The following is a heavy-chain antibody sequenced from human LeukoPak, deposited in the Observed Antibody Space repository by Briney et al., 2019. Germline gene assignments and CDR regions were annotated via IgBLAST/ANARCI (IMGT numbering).Heavy chain of an antibody. CDR1: GYTFTSYG. Sequence: ASVKVSCKASGYTFTSYGISWVRQAPGQGLEWMGWISAYNGNTNYAQKLQGRVTMTTDTSTSTAYMELRSLRSDDTAVYYCARDLLGYYYDSSGPPVGYWGQGTLVTVSS. CDR2: ISAYNGNT. V-gene: IGHV1-18*01. D-gene: IGHD3-22*01. CDR3: ARDLLGYYYDSSGPPVGY. J-gene: IGHJ4*02.